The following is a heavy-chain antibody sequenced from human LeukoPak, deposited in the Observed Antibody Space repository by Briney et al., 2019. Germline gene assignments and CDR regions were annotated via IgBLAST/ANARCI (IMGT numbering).Heavy chain of an antibody. V-gene: IGHV4-39*07. CDR3: ARDHGDFVQHD. CDR2: IYYNGIT. D-gene: IGHD4-17*01. J-gene: IGHJ4*02. CDR1: GDSISSGNFY. Sequence: PSETLSLTCTVSGDSISSGNFYWGWIRQPPGKELQWIGSIYYNGITHYNPSLESRVTISADTSTNEFSLKLRSVTAADTAMYYXARDHGDFVQHDWGQGTLVTVSS.